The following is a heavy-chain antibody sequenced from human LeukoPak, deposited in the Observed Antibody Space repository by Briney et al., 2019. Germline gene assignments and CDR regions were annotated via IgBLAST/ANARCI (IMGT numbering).Heavy chain of an antibody. CDR2: ISSSSSYI. J-gene: IGHJ4*02. D-gene: IGHD3-3*01. Sequence: GGSLRLSCAASGFTFSSYSMNWVRQAPGKGLEWVSSISSSSSYIYYADSVKGRFTISRDNAKNSLYLQMNSLRAEDTAVYYCARDRSPARITSFGVVPYIDYWGQGTLVTVSS. CDR1: GFTFSSYS. V-gene: IGHV3-21*01. CDR3: ARDRSPARITSFGVVPYIDY.